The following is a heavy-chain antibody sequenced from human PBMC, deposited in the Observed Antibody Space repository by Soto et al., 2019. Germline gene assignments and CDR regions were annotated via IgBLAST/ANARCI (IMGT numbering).Heavy chain of an antibody. Sequence: ASVKVSCKASGYTFTSYAMHWVRQAPGQRLEWMGWINAGNGNTKYSQKYQGRVTITRDTSASTAYMEPSSLRSEDTAVYYCARDRYIAVAGTHYYYGMDVWGQGTTVTSP. CDR3: ARDRYIAVAGTHYYYGMDV. D-gene: IGHD6-19*01. V-gene: IGHV1-3*01. J-gene: IGHJ6*02. CDR2: INAGNGNT. CDR1: GYTFTSYA.